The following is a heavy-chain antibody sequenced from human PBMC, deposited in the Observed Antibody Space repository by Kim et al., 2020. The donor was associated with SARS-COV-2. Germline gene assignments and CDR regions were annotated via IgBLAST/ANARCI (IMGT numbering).Heavy chain of an antibody. CDR3: ASVWVPSGDSYRYFDV. CDR2: IYHSGST. J-gene: IGHJ2*01. V-gene: IGHV4-31*03. D-gene: IGHD2-21*02. Sequence: SETLSLTCTVSGGSISSGGYYWNWIRQHPGKGLEWIGYIYHSGSTYYNPSLKSRVTISLDTSKNQFSLKLTSETAADTAVYYCASVWVPSGDSYRYFDVWGRGTLVTVSS. CDR1: GGSISSGGYY.